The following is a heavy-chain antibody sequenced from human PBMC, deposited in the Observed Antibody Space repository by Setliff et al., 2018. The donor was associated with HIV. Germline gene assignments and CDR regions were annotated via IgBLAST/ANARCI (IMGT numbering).Heavy chain of an antibody. CDR2: MYDSETT. V-gene: IGHV4-38-2*02. Sequence: SLTCIVSGYSVSSGYYWGWIRQPPGKGLQWIGAMYDSETTYYNPSLKSRVTMSVDASRNRFSLKLSSVTAADTAIYYCARHQKVSFMSDHWGQGMLVTVSS. CDR3: ARHQKVSFMSDH. CDR1: GYSVSSGYY. D-gene: IGHD3-16*01. J-gene: IGHJ4*02.